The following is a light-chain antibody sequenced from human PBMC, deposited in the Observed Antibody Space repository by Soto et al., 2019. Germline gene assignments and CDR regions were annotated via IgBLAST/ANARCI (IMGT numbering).Light chain of an antibody. CDR3: SSLTRSDTWV. J-gene: IGLJ3*02. CDR2: EVS. CDR1: ISDVGSYNR. Sequence: QSVLTQPSSVYGSPGQSITISCTGGISDVGSYNRVSWYRQHPGKAPQLMIYEVSNRPSGVSNRFSGSKYGNTASLTISGLQAEDEADYFCSSLTRSDTWVIGGGTKVTVL. V-gene: IGLV2-14*02.